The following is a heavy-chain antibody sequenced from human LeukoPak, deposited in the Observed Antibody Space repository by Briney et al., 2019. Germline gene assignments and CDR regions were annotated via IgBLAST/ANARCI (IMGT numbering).Heavy chain of an antibody. CDR2: INPSGGST. V-gene: IGHV1-46*01. CDR3: ARGPFVVVTALGWFDP. CDR1: GYTFTSYY. D-gene: IGHD2-21*02. J-gene: IGHJ5*02. Sequence: GASVKVSCKASGYTFTSYYMHWVRQAPGRGLEWMGIINPSGGSTSYAQKFQGRVTMTRDMSTSTVYMELSSLRSEDTAVYYCARGPFVVVTALGWFDPWGQGTLVTVSS.